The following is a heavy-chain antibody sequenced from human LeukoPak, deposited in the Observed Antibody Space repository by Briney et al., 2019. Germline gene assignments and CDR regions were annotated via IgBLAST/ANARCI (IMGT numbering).Heavy chain of an antibody. V-gene: IGHV6-1*01. D-gene: IGHD2-15*01. CDR2: TYYTSKWNN. CDR1: GDSVSSSSTA. J-gene: IGHJ4*02. CDR3: TRGYLKGGFGQ. Sequence: SQTLSLTCAISGDSVSSSSTAWNWVRQSPSRGLEWLGRTYYTSKWNNVYAVFVKSRITTTPDISKNQFSLQLNSVTPEDTAINYCTRGYLKGGFGQWGQGTLVTVSS.